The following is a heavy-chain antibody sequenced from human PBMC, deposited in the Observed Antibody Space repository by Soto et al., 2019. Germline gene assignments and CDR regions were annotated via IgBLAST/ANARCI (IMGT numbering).Heavy chain of an antibody. Sequence: EVQLVESGGGLVQPGGSLRLSCAASGFTFSSYSMNWVRQAPGKGLEWVSDISSSSSTIYYADSVKGRFTISRDNAKNSLYLQMKSLIDEDTAGSYCARDGLYSDSSGYGSGAFDIWGQGTMVTVSS. J-gene: IGHJ3*02. CDR3: ARDGLYSDSSGYGSGAFDI. D-gene: IGHD3-22*01. CDR2: ISSSSSTI. CDR1: GFTFSSYS. V-gene: IGHV3-48*02.